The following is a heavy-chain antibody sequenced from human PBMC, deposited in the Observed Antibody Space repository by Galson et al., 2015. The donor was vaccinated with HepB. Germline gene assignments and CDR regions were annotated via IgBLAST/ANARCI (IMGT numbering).Heavy chain of an antibody. D-gene: IGHD1-14*01. CDR3: ARVSITGGFDY. CDR2: INTNTGNP. J-gene: IGHJ4*02. V-gene: IGHV7-4-1*02. Sequence: SVKVSCKASGYTFTTYAMNWVRQAPGQGLEWMGWINTNTGNPTYAQGFTGRFVFSLDTSVSTAYLQISSLKAEDTAIYYCARVSITGGFDYWGQGTLVSVSS. CDR1: GYTFTTYA.